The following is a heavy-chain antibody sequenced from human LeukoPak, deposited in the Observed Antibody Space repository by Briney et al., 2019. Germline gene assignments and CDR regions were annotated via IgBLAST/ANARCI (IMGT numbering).Heavy chain of an antibody. Sequence: PSETLSLTCTVSGGSISSSTYNWGWIRQPPGKGLEWIGNIYYSGSTYYNPSLKSRVTISVDTSRNQFSLKLSSVTAADTAVYYCARLPGGSYDFDYWGQGTLVTVSS. CDR2: IYYSGST. CDR3: ARLPGGSYDFDY. CDR1: GGSISSSTYN. V-gene: IGHV4-39*01. D-gene: IGHD1-26*01. J-gene: IGHJ4*02.